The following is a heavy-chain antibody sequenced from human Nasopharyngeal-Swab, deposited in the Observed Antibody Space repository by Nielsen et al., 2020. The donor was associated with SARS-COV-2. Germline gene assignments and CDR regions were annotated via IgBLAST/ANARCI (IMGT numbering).Heavy chain of an antibody. J-gene: IGHJ6*02. D-gene: IGHD1-26*01. Sequence: GESLKISCAASGFTFSSYSMNWVRRAPGKGLEWVSSISSSSSYIYYADSVKGRFTISRGNAKNSLYLQMNSLRAEDTAVYYCARESPGPYGVGRYGMDVWGQGTTVTVSS. CDR3: ARESPGPYGVGRYGMDV. CDR2: ISSSSSYI. CDR1: GFTFSSYS. V-gene: IGHV3-21*01.